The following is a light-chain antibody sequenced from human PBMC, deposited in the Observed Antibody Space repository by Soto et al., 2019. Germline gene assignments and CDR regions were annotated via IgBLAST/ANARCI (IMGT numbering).Light chain of an antibody. CDR2: GAS. V-gene: IGKV3-20*01. J-gene: IGKJ2*01. CDR3: QQYGSSLYT. Sequence: EIVLTQSPGTLSLSPGESVTLSCRASQSIASTYLTWYQQKPGQAPRLLIYGASRRATGIPDRFSGSGSGTDFSLTISRLEPEDCAVYYCQQYGSSLYTFGQGTKLEI. CDR1: QSIASTY.